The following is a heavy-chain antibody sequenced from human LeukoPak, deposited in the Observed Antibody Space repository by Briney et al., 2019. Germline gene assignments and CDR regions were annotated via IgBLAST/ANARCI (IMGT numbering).Heavy chain of an antibody. V-gene: IGHV1-3*03. J-gene: IGHJ4*02. CDR2: INAGNGNT. CDR3: ARGGPNSGGWTLDH. CDR1: GYTFTSYA. Sequence: ASEKVSCKASGYTFTSYAMHWVRQAPGQRLEWMGWINAGNGNTKYSQKFQGRVTITRDTSASTAYMELSSLTSEDMAVFYCARGGPNSGGWTLDHWGQGTLVSVSS. D-gene: IGHD6-19*01.